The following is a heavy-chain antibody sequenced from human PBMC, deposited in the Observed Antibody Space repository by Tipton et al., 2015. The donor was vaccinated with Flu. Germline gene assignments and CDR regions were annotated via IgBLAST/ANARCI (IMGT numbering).Heavy chain of an antibody. D-gene: IGHD3-22*01. Sequence: TLSLTCTVSGGSISSGSYYWSWIRQPAGKGLEWIGRIYTSGSTNYNPSLKSRVTISVDTSKNQFSLKLSSVTAADTAVYYCAREPSRYYYDSSGMDVWGQGTTVTVSS. CDR3: AREPSRYYYDSSGMDV. J-gene: IGHJ6*02. CDR1: GGSISSGSYY. CDR2: IYTSGST. V-gene: IGHV4-61*02.